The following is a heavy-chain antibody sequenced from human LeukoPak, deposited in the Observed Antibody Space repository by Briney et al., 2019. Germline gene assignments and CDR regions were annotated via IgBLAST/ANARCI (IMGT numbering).Heavy chain of an antibody. CDR3: AGPDPAHGEHYYDSSGYYPFDY. CDR1: GGSISSSSYY. CDR2: IYYSGST. J-gene: IGHJ4*02. D-gene: IGHD3-22*01. V-gene: IGHV4-39*01. Sequence: SETLSLTCTVSGGSISSSSYYWGWIRQPPGKGLEWIGSIYYSGSTYYNPSLKSRVTISVDTSKNQFSLKLSSVTAADTAVYYCAGPDPAHGEHYYDSSGYYPFDYWGQGTLVTVSS.